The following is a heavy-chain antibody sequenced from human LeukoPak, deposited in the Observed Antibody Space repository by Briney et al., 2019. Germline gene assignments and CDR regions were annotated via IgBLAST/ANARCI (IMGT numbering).Heavy chain of an antibody. CDR3: ARLCITMVRGVMNAFDI. CDR1: GGSISSSGYY. V-gene: IGHV4-39*01. CDR2: IYYSGST. D-gene: IGHD3-10*01. J-gene: IGHJ3*02. Sequence: SETLSLTCTVSGGSISSSGYYWGWIRQPPGKGLEWIGSIYYSGSTYYNPSLKSRVTISVDTSKNQFSLKLSSVTAADTAVYYCARLCITMVRGVMNAFDIWGQGTMVTVSS.